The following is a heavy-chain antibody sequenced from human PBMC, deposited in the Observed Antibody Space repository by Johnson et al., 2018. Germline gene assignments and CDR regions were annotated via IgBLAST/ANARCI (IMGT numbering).Heavy chain of an antibody. CDR1: GFTFSSNN. D-gene: IGHD3-22*01. CDR2: IWYDGSDI. V-gene: IGHV3-33*01. J-gene: IGHJ6*02. CDR3: ARGVDYYKYYYGMDI. Sequence: HVQLVQSGGGVVQPGKSLRLSCAASGFTFSSNNMHWVRQAPGKGLEWVAVIWYDGSDIYYSDSVKGRFTIFRDNSKNTLYLEMNSLRAEDTAVYYCARGVDYYKYYYGMDIWGQGTTVTVS.